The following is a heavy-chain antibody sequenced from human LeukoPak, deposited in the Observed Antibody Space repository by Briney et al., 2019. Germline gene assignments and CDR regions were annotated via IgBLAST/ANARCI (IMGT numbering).Heavy chain of an antibody. CDR3: ARRLRTLGGRRFDP. D-gene: IGHD1-26*01. CDR1: GGSFSGYY. Sequence: SETLSLTCAVYGGSFSGYYWSWMRQPPGKGLEGIGEINHSGSTNYNPSLKSRVTISVDTSKNQFSLKLSSVTAADTAVYYCARRLRTLGGRRFDPWGQGTLVTVSS. V-gene: IGHV4-34*01. J-gene: IGHJ5*02. CDR2: INHSGST.